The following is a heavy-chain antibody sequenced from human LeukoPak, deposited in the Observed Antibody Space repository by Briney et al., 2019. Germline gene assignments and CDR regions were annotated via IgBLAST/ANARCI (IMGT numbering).Heavy chain of an antibody. Sequence: GGSLRLSCAASGFTFSSYAMSWVRQAPGKGLEWVSAISGSGGSTYYADSVKGRFTISRDNSKNTLYLQMNSLRAEDTAVYYCAKAPEERPYSSSWYLNTYYYYYYMDVWGKGTTVTVSS. J-gene: IGHJ6*03. V-gene: IGHV3-23*01. CDR2: ISGSGGST. D-gene: IGHD6-13*01. CDR1: GFTFSSYA. CDR3: AKAPEERPYSSSWYLNTYYYYYYMDV.